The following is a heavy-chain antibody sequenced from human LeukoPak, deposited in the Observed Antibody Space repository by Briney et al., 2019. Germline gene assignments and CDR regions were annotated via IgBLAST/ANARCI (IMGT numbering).Heavy chain of an antibody. D-gene: IGHD2-8*02. CDR1: GFTFSSYA. CDR3: AKSGRRGGYYYYGMDV. CDR2: ISGSGGST. J-gene: IGHJ6*02. Sequence: GGSLRLSCAASGFTFSSYAMSWVRQAPGKGLEWVSAISGSGGSTYYADSVKGRFTISRDNSKNTLYLQMNSLRAEDTAVYYCAKSGRRGGYYYYGMDVWGQGTTVTVSS. V-gene: IGHV3-23*01.